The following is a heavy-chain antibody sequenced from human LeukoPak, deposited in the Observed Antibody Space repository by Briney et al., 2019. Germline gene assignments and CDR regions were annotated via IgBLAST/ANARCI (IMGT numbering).Heavy chain of an antibody. V-gene: IGHV3-30*02. D-gene: IGHD3-22*01. CDR2: IRYDGSNK. CDR1: GFTFGSYG. CDR3: AKEIDSSGPFDY. Sequence: GSLRLSCAASGFTFGSYGMHWVRQAPGKGLEWVAFIRYDGSNKYYADSVKGRFTISRDNSKNTLYLQMNSLRAEDTAVYYCAKEIDSSGPFDYWGQGTLVTVSS. J-gene: IGHJ4*02.